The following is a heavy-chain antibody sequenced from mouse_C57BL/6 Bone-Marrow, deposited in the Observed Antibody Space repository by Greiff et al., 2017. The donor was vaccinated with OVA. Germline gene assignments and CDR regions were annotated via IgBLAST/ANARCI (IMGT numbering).Heavy chain of an antibody. V-gene: IGHV1-72*01. CDR1: GYTFTSYW. J-gene: IGHJ1*03. CDR3: ARCGNWYFDV. D-gene: IGHD1-1*02. Sequence: VQLQQPGAELVKPGASVKLSCKASGYTFTSYWMHWVKQRPGRGLEWIGRIAPNSGGTKYNEKFKSKATLTVDKPSSTAYMQLSSLTSEDSAVYYCARCGNWYFDVWGTGTTVTVSS. CDR2: IAPNSGGT.